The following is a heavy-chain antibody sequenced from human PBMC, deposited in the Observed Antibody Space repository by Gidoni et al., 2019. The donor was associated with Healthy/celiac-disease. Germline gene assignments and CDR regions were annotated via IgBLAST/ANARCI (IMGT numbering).Heavy chain of an antibody. J-gene: IGHJ4*02. Sequence: QLQLQESGPGLVKPSETLSLTCTVSGGSISSSSYYWGWLRQPPGKGLEWIGRFYYRGSTYYTPSLKRRVTISVDTSKNQFSLKLSSVTAADTALYYCARRAPSRMVRGRGYFDYWGQGTLVTVSS. CDR2: FYYRGST. D-gene: IGHD3-10*01. CDR1: GGSISSSSYY. V-gene: IGHV4-39*01. CDR3: ARRAPSRMVRGRGYFDY.